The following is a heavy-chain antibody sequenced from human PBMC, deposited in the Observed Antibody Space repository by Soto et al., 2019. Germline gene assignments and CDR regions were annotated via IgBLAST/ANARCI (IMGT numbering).Heavy chain of an antibody. J-gene: IGHJ6*02. CDR2: IYYSGST. V-gene: IGHV4-59*01. CDR1: GGSISSYY. Sequence: QVQLQESGPGLVKPSETLSLTCTVSGGSISSYYWSWIRQPPGKGLEWIGYIYYSGSTNYNPSLKSRVTISVDTSKNQFALKLSSVTAADTAVYYCARGSYYSYGMDVWGQGTTVTVSS. CDR3: ARGSYYSYGMDV.